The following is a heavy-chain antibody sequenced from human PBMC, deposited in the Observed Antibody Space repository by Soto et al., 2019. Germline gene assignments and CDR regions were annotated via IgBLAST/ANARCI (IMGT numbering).Heavy chain of an antibody. CDR3: ASYYVVSHPYGMGV. CDR2: ISGSGTYI. D-gene: IGHD3-16*01. Sequence: GGSLRLSCAASGFTFSSYSMNWVRQAPGKGLEWVSYISGSGTYIYYADTVKGRFTISRDNAKSSLYLQMNSLRAEDTAVYYCASYYVVSHPYGMGVWGQGTTVTVSS. CDR1: GFTFSSYS. J-gene: IGHJ6*02. V-gene: IGHV3-21*01.